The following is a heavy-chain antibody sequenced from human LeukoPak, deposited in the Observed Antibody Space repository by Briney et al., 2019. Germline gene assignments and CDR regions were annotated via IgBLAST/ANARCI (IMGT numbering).Heavy chain of an antibody. D-gene: IGHD3-3*01. Sequence: ASVKVSCKASGYTFTDNYIHWARQAPGQGLEWMGWINPLSGGPMYAQKFQGRVTMTRDTSLSTAYIELNGLKSDDTAIYYCAREGIKIFGGWAPFDPWGQGTLVTVS. V-gene: IGHV1-2*02. J-gene: IGHJ5*02. CDR2: INPLSGGP. CDR3: AREGIKIFGGWAPFDP. CDR1: GYTFTDNY.